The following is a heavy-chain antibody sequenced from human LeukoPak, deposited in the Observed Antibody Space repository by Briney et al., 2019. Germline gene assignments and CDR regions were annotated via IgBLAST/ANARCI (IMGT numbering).Heavy chain of an antibody. CDR2: ISSSSSYI. CDR3: AADVWGVITAWLFDHDY. CDR1: GFTFSSYS. Sequence: GGSLRLSCAASGFTFSSYSMNWVRQAPGKGLEWVSSISSSSSYIYYADSVKGRFTISRDNAKNSLYLQMDSLRAEDTAVYYCAADVWGVITAWLFDHDYWGQGTLVTVSS. J-gene: IGHJ4*02. D-gene: IGHD3-10*01. V-gene: IGHV3-21*01.